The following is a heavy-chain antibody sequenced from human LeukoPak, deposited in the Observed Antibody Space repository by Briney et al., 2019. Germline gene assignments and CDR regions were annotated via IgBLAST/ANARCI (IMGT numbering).Heavy chain of an antibody. CDR3: AKDRTPYSSSSGPI. CDR1: GFTFSSYG. V-gene: IGHV3-30*02. Sequence: GGPLRLSCAASGFTFSSYGMHWVRQAPGKGLEWVAFIRYDGSNKYYADSVKGRFTISRDNSKNTLYLQMNSLRAEDTAVYYCAKDRTPYSSSSGPIWGQGTMVTVSS. CDR2: IRYDGSNK. J-gene: IGHJ3*02. D-gene: IGHD6-6*01.